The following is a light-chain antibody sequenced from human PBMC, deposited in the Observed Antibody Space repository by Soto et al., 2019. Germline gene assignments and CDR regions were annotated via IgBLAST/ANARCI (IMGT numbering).Light chain of an antibody. V-gene: IGKV1-5*01. CDR3: QHHNSYSQT. CDR1: QSIRHY. CDR2: GAS. Sequence: DIRMTQSPPTLSASVGDRVTITCRASQSIRHYLAWYQQMPGKAPKLLIYGASTLQSGVPSRFSGSGSGTEFTLIISSLQPDDFGTYFCQHHNSYSQTFGQGTKVDIK. J-gene: IGKJ1*01.